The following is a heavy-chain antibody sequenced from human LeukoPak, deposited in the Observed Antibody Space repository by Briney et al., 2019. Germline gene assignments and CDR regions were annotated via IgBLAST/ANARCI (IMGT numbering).Heavy chain of an antibody. CDR1: GFTFSDYS. V-gene: IGHV3-48*01. CDR3: AREIPGRIAADC. Sequence: GGSLRLSCAASGFTFSDYSMNWVRQAPGKGLEWISYIGGRGDGISYADSVKGRFTVSRDNAKNSLFLQMNRLKGEDTAIYFCAREIPGRIAADCWGQGTLVTVSS. CDR2: IGGRGDGI. J-gene: IGHJ4*02. D-gene: IGHD2-15*01.